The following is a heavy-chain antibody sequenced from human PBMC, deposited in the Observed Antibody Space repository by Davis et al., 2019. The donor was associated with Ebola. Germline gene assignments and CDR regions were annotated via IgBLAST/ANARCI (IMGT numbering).Heavy chain of an antibody. CDR2: IYYSGST. V-gene: IGHV4-59*01. CDR1: GGSISRYY. J-gene: IGHJ4*02. Sequence: GSLRLSCTVSGGSISRYYWSWIRQPPGKGLEWTGYIYYSGSTNYKPSLKSRVTISVDTSKNQFSLKLSSVTAADTAVYYCVGNIDYWGQGTLVTVSS. CDR3: VGNIDY.